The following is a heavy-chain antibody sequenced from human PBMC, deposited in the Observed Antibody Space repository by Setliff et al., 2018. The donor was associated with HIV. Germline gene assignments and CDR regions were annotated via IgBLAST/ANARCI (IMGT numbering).Heavy chain of an antibody. CDR3: AREIGITKSPYWYFDL. CDR2: IYSSGST. D-gene: IGHD2-21*01. Sequence: PSETLSLTCTVSGASISSHYWTWIRQPPGKGLEWIGSIYSSGSTNYNPSLKSRLTISLDTSENQLSPKFNSVTAADTAVYFCAREIGITKSPYWYFDLWGRGTLVTVSS. J-gene: IGHJ2*01. V-gene: IGHV4-59*11. CDR1: GASISSHY.